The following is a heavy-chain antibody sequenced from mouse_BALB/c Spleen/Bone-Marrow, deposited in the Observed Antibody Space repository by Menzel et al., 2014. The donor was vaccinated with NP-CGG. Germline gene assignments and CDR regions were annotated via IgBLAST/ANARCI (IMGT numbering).Heavy chain of an antibody. J-gene: IGHJ2*01. Sequence: VQLQQSGPELVRPGVSVKISCKGYGYTFTDYAMHWVKQSHAKSLEWIGVISTYSGNTNYNQKFKGKATMTVDKSSNAAYMELARLTSDDSAIYYCARGYYGSSYLFDYLGQGTTLTVSS. CDR3: ARGYYGSSYLFDY. CDR1: GYTFTDYA. CDR2: ISTYSGNT. V-gene: IGHV1-67*01. D-gene: IGHD1-1*01.